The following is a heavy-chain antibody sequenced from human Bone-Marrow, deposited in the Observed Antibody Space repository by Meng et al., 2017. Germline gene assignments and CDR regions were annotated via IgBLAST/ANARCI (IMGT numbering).Heavy chain of an antibody. CDR1: VCSISSSSYY. CDR2: IYYTGST. D-gene: IGHD2-2*02. J-gene: IGHJ4*02. Sequence: QLQLQASGPGLVKPSATLSLTCTVSVCSISSSSYYWGWIRQPPGKGLEWIGSIYYTGSTYYNPALKSRVTISLDTSKNQFSLNLSSVTAADTAVYYCARGYCSTTSCYNRYFDYWGLGTLVTVSS. V-gene: IGHV4-39*01. CDR3: ARGYCSTTSCYNRYFDY.